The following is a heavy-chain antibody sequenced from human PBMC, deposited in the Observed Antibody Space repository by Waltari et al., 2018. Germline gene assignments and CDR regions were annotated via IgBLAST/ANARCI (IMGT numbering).Heavy chain of an antibody. D-gene: IGHD6-25*01. CDR3: VRQVRTGYSSGWPDS. J-gene: IGHJ5*02. V-gene: IGHV4-39*01. Sequence: QLQLHESGPGMVKPSETLSVTCTVSGGAMTSDKYYWGWIRQPPGKGLEWIASISYIGTAYDNPSLKSRVLISVDTAHNQFSLDLTSVTAADTAVYFCVRQVRTGYSSGWPDSWGQGALVTVSS. CDR2: ISYIGTA. CDR1: GGAMTSDKYY.